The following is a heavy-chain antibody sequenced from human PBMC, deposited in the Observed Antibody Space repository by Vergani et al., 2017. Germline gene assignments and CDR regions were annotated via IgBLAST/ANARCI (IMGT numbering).Heavy chain of an antibody. J-gene: IGHJ4*02. Sequence: EVQLVQSGAEVKKPGESLKISCQISGYIFTNYWIGWVRQMPGKGLEWMGIIHPADSDTRYSPSFQGLVTISVDKSISTAYLQRSSLRASDSAMYYCARLYGRDSSGSKYFDYWGQGTLVTVSS. V-gene: IGHV5-51*01. CDR3: ARLYGRDSSGSKYFDY. CDR2: IHPADSDT. D-gene: IGHD3-22*01. CDR1: GYIFTNYW.